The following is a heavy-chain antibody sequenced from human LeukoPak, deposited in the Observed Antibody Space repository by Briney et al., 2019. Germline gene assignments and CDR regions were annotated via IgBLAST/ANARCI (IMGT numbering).Heavy chain of an antibody. CDR1: GFTFSTYS. D-gene: IGHD3-9*01. CDR2: ISSSSTYI. V-gene: IGHV3-21*01. CDR3: AKFPKTGYWAQYTYFDL. J-gene: IGHJ2*01. Sequence: PGGSLRLSCAASGFTFSTYSMNWVRQAPGKGLEWVSSISSSSTYIHYADSVKGRFTISRDNAKNSLYLQMNSLRAEDTAVYYCAKFPKTGYWAQYTYFDLWGRGTLVTVSS.